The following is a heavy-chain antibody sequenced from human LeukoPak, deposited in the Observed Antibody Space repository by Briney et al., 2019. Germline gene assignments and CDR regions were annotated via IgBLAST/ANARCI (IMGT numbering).Heavy chain of an antibody. CDR3: ARSPPVYGVYNY. Sequence: GRSLRLSCAASGFTFSSYAMHWVRQAPGKGLEWVAVISYDGSNKYYADSVKGRFTISRDNAKNSLYLQMNSLRAEDTAVYYCARSPPVYGVYNYWGQGTLVTVSS. CDR2: ISYDGSNK. D-gene: IGHD2-8*01. CDR1: GFTFSSYA. J-gene: IGHJ4*02. V-gene: IGHV3-30-3*01.